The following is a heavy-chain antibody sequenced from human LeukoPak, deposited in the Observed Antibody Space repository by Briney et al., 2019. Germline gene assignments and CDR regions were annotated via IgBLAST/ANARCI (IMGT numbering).Heavy chain of an antibody. D-gene: IGHD6-19*01. CDR1: GGSISSYY. V-gene: IGHV4-59*08. J-gene: IGHJ6*02. CDR3: ARRAVAASMDV. CDR2: IYYSGST. Sequence: SETLSLTCTVSGGSISSYYWSWIRQPPGKGLEWIGYIYYSGSTNYNPSLKSRVTISVDTSKNQFSLKLSSVTAADTAVYYCARRAVAASMDVWGQGTTVTVSS.